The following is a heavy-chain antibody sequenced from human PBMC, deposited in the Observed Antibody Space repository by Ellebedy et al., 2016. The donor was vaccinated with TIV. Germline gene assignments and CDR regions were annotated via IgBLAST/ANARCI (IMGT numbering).Heavy chain of an antibody. D-gene: IGHD5-18*01. Sequence: MPSETLSLTCTVSGGSISSYYWSWIRQPPGKGLEWIGYIYYSGSTNYNPSLKSRVTISVDTSKNQFSLKLSSVTAADTAVYYCARDRARGYSYGSGMDVWGQGTTVTVSS. J-gene: IGHJ6*02. CDR1: GGSISSYY. CDR3: ARDRARGYSYGSGMDV. V-gene: IGHV4-59*01. CDR2: IYYSGST.